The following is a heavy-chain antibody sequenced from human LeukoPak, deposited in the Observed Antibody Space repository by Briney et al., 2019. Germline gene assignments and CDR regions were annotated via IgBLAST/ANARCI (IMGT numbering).Heavy chain of an antibody. V-gene: IGHV3-30*18. CDR1: GFTFSSYS. CDR2: ISYDGSNK. CDR3: AKDRGGSQVFDY. D-gene: IGHD5-12*01. Sequence: GGSLRLSCAASGFTFSSYSMNWVRQAPGKGLEWVAVISYDGSNKYYADSVKGRFTISRDNSKNTLYLQVNSLRAEDTAVYYCAKDRGGSQVFDYWGQGTLVTVSS. J-gene: IGHJ4*02.